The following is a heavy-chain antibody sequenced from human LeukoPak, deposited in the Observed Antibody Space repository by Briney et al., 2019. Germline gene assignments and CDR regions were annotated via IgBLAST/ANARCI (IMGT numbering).Heavy chain of an antibody. D-gene: IGHD3-10*01. CDR2: IYYGGSA. V-gene: IGHV4-39*01. CDR3: ARHSGSGSLSRPFDP. CDR1: GGSMSSSSYY. J-gene: IGHJ5*02. Sequence: SETLSLTCTVSGGSMSSSSYYWGWLRQPQGKGLEWVGSIYYGGSAYYNPSLESRLAISVDTSMNQFSLRLTSVTATDTAVYHCARHSGSGSLSRPFDPWGQGTLVTVSS.